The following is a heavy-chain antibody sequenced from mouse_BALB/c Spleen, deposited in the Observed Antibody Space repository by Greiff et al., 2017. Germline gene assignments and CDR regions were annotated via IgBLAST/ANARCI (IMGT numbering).Heavy chain of an antibody. V-gene: IGHV1S56*01. CDR2: IFPGDGST. CDR3: ARGDTTATGYFDV. D-gene: IGHD1-2*01. J-gene: IGHJ1*01. CDR1: GYTFTSYD. Sequence: QVQLQQSGAELVKPGASVKLSCKASGYTFTSYDINWVRQRPEQGLEWIGWIFPGDGSTKYNEKFKGKATLTTEKSSSTAYMQLSRLTSEDSAVYFCARGDTTATGYFDVWGAGTTVTVSS.